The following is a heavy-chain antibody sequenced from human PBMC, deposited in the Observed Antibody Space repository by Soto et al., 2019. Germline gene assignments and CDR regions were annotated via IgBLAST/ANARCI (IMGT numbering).Heavy chain of an antibody. Sequence: GGSLRLSCAASGFTFSSYGMHWVRQAPGKGLVWVSVICFSGGITYYAVSLKGRFTISRDNSKNTLYLQMNSLRAEYTAVYYCAKESSNHDIPDAFDIWGQGTMVTVSS. CDR1: GFTFSSYG. CDR2: ICFSGGIT. D-gene: IGHD2-2*01. J-gene: IGHJ3*02. CDR3: AKESSNHDIPDAFDI. V-gene: IGHV3-23*01.